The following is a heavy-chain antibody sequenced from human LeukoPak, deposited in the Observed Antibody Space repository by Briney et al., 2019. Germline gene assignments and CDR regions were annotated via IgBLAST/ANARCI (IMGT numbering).Heavy chain of an antibody. Sequence: GGSLRLSCAASGFTFDDYAMHWVRQAPGKGLQWVSVISWDGDSRNYADSVKGRFTISRDNSKNSLYLQMNSLRAEDAAVYYCARAPVTSCSGVLCYPFDYWGQGTLVTVSS. CDR2: ISWDGDSR. CDR3: ARAPVTSCSGVLCYPFDY. J-gene: IGHJ4*02. CDR1: GFTFDDYA. V-gene: IGHV3-43D*04. D-gene: IGHD2-15*01.